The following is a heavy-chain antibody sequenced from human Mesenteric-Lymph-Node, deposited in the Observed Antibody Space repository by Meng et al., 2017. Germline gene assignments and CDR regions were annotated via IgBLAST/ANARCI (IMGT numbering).Heavy chain of an antibody. CDR1: GGSISSSSYY. J-gene: IGHJ4*02. V-gene: IGHV4-39*07. CDR2: IYYSGST. CDR3: ARDEWGSSGWYY. D-gene: IGHD6-19*01. Sequence: GPLRLSCTVSGGSISSSSYYWGWIRQPPGKGLEWIGSIYYSGSTYYNPSLKSRVTISVDTSKNQFSLKLSSVTAADTAVYYCARDEWGSSGWYYWGQGTLVTVSS.